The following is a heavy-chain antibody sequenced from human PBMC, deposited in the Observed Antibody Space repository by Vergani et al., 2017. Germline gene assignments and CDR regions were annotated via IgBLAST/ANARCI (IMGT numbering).Heavy chain of an antibody. D-gene: IGHD3-22*01. Sequence: EVQLVESGGGLVQPGGSLRLSCAASGFTFINAWMTWVRQAPGKGLEWVSAISARYPSTYYADSVKGRFTISRDNSKNMLYLQMNSLRAEDTAVYYCARLSYDTTPYLQGGYDCWGQGTLVSVSS. J-gene: IGHJ4*02. CDR2: ISARYPST. CDR3: ARLSYDTTPYLQGGYDC. V-gene: IGHV3-23*04. CDR1: GFTFINAW.